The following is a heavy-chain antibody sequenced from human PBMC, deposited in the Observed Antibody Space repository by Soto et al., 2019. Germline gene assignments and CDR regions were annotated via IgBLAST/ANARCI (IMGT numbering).Heavy chain of an antibody. CDR2: ISAYNGKR. V-gene: IGHV1-18*01. CDR3: ARGRIVASIHDAFEI. CDR1: GYDFTSYG. J-gene: IGHJ3*02. D-gene: IGHD2-21*01. Sequence: QGQLLQSGDEVKKPGASVRVSCRASGYDFTSYGLSWVRQAPGQGLEWVSWISAYNGKRDTAQKFQGRVTMTLDTYTDTARMELGDLTSADTAVHYCARGRIVASIHDAFEIWGQGTMVAVSS.